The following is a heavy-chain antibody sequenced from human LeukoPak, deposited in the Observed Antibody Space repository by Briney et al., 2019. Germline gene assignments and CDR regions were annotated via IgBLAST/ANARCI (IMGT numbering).Heavy chain of an antibody. V-gene: IGHV1-2*02. Sequence: GASVKVSCKASGYTFTSYDINWVRQATGQGLEWMGWMNPNSGGTNYAQKFQGRVTMTRDTSISTAYMELSRLRSDDTAVYYCARTRPGSSGGKVLGHWFDPWGQGTLVTVSS. CDR2: MNPNSGGT. J-gene: IGHJ5*02. CDR1: GYTFTSYD. CDR3: ARTRPGSSGGKVLGHWFDP. D-gene: IGHD2-15*01.